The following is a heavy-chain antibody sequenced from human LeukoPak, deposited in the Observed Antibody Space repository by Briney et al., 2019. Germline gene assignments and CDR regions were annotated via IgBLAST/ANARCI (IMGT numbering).Heavy chain of an antibody. D-gene: IGHD5-12*01. CDR2: INNDGSSA. CDR3: TRDWRNLGYDY. CDR1: GFTFNNYW. V-gene: IGHV3-74*01. J-gene: IGHJ4*02. Sequence: GGSLRLSCAASGFTFNNYWIHWVRQVPGKGLVWVSRINNDGSSASYVDSVKGRFTISRDNAKNTLFLQMNSLRAEGTAVYYCTRDWRNLGYDYWGQGTLVTVSS.